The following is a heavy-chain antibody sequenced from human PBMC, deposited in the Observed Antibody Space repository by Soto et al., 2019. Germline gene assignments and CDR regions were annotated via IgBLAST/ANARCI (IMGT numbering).Heavy chain of an antibody. D-gene: IGHD2-2*01. V-gene: IGHV1-69*02. Sequence: QVQLVQSGAEVKKPGSSVKVSCKASGGTFSSYTISWVRQAPGQGLEWMGRIIPILGIANYAQKFQGRVTITADKSTSTAYMELSSLRSEDTAVYYCVICSSTSCYGETYDYWGQGTLVTVSS. CDR1: GGTFSSYT. CDR2: IIPILGIA. CDR3: VICSSTSCYGETYDY. J-gene: IGHJ4*02.